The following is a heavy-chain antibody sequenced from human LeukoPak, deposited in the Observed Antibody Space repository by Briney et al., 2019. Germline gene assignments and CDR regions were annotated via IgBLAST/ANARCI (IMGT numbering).Heavy chain of an antibody. V-gene: IGHV4-61*02. CDR1: GGSISIGSYF. J-gene: IGHJ4*02. D-gene: IGHD5-12*01. CDR3: ARELAGYGKLDY. Sequence: PSQTLSLTCTVSGGSISIGSYFWRWIRQPAGEGLEWIVRIYTSGSTNYNPSLKSLVTISPDTSKNQFSLKLSSVTAADTAVYYCARELAGYGKLDYWGQGILVTVSS. CDR2: IYTSGST.